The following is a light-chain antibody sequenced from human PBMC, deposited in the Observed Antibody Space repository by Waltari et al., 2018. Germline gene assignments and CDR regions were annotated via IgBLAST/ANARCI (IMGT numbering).Light chain of an antibody. CDR3: QVYDTSGDHPLYV. CDR2: DDY. V-gene: IGLV3-21*04. CDR1: NIGSKS. Sequence: SYVLPQPSSLSVAPGETARITCGGNNIGSKSVHWYQQKPGQAPGLVIYDDYDRPSGFTERFSGFNSGFTATLTIRRVEAGDEADYYCQVYDTSGDHPLYVFGTGTAVSVL. J-gene: IGLJ1*01.